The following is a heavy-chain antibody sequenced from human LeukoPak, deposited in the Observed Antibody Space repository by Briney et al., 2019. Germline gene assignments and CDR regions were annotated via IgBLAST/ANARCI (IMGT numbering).Heavy chain of an antibody. J-gene: IGHJ4*02. CDR3: AKSGPSSSGSYYTFDF. CDR1: GFTFSSYG. D-gene: IGHD3-22*01. Sequence: GGSLRLSCAASGFTFSSYGMSWVRQAPGKGLEWVSAISNSGGNTNYADSVKGRFTISRDNSKNTVYLQMNSLRAEDTAVYHCAKSGPSSSGSYYTFDFWGQGTLVTVSS. V-gene: IGHV3-23*01. CDR2: ISNSGGNT.